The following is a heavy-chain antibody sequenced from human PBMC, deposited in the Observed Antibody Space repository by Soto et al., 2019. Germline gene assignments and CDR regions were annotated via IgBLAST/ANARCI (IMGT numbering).Heavy chain of an antibody. D-gene: IGHD3-10*01. J-gene: IGHJ4*02. Sequence: QITLKESGPTLVKPTQTLTLTCTFSGFSLSTGVGVGWIRQPPGKALECLALIYWDDDKRYSSSLKSRLTITQDTSKNQVVLIMTTMDPVDTATYYCAHKSYYGSGSLDYWGQGILVTVSS. CDR3: AHKSYYGSGSLDY. CDR1: GFSLSTGVG. V-gene: IGHV2-5*02. CDR2: IYWDDDK.